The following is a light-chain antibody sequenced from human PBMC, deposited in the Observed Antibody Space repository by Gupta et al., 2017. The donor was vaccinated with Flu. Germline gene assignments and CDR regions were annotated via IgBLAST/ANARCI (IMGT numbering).Light chain of an antibody. CDR3: QHRSSSLS. J-gene: IGKJ4*01. CDR1: QSMSYD. CDR2: TAS. Sequence: SPASLPLSPGDTATLSCRASQSMSYDLSYYQQPPQPPPLLLFCTASSGAASIPAMCSGGGSTTVFPLTIRLLAPEVFALYFYQHRSSSLSFGGGTKVEIK. V-gene: IGKV3-11*01.